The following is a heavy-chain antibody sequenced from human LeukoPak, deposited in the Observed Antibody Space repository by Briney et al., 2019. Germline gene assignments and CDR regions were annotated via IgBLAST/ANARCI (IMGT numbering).Heavy chain of an antibody. CDR2: ISSNGGST. CDR1: GFTFSSYA. CDR3: VRDAVLDAPTYYFDY. Sequence: GGSLRLSCAASGFTFSSYAMHWVRQAPGKGLEYVSAISSNGGSTYYANSVKGRFTISRDNSKNTLYLQMGSLRAEDMAVYFYVRDAVLDAPTYYFDYWGQGTLVTVSS. D-gene: IGHD1-1*01. V-gene: IGHV3-64*01. J-gene: IGHJ4*02.